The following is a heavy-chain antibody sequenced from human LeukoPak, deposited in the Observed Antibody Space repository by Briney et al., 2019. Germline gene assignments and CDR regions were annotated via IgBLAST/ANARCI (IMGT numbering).Heavy chain of an antibody. V-gene: IGHV4-39*02. J-gene: IGHJ6*02. CDR3: ARGTMVRGVTPIYYYGMYV. CDR2: IYYRGST. CDR1: AGSISSSSYY. D-gene: IGHD3-10*01. Sequence: SETLSLTCTVAAGSISSSSYYWGWIRHPPGKGLEWIGRIYYRGSTYYNPSLKSRDTISGDTSKNHFSLKLSSVTAADTAVYYCARGTMVRGVTPIYYYGMYVWGQGTTVTVS.